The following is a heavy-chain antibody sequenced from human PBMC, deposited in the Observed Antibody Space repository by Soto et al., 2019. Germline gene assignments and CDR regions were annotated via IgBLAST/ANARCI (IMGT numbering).Heavy chain of an antibody. CDR3: ARVSRDGYNYFDY. J-gene: IGHJ4*02. Sequence: QVQLVQSGAEVKKPGSSVKVSCKASGGTFSRYAISWVRQAPGQGLEWMGGIIPIFGTANYAQKFQGRVTITADESTRTAYMELSSLRSEDTAVYYCARVSRDGYNYFDYWGQGTLVTVSS. V-gene: IGHV1-69*01. CDR1: GGTFSRYA. D-gene: IGHD5-12*01. CDR2: IIPIFGTA.